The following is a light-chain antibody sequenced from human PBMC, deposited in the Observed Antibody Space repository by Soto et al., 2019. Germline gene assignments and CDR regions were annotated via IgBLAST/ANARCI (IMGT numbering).Light chain of an antibody. CDR2: DAS. CDR3: QKSDHLPL. V-gene: IGKV1-33*01. CDR1: QDIGNS. Sequence: DIQMTQSPPSLSASVGDRVTITCQASQDIGNSLNWFQHKPAKSPNLVIYDASNLEIGVPSRFSGSGSATNFTFTITSLRPEDIATYYCQKSDHLPLFGPGTKVESK. J-gene: IGKJ3*01.